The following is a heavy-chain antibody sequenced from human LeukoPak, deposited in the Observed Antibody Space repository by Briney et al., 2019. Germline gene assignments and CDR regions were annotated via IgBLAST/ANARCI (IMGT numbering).Heavy chain of an antibody. V-gene: IGHV3-7*01. J-gene: IGHJ4*02. Sequence: PGGSLRLSCAASGFTFSSYWMSWVRQAPGKGLEWVATIRQDGSQKYYVDSVKGRFTISRDNAKNSLYLQMNSLRAEDTAVYYCARGSGSVTSEVDFDYWGQGTLVTVSS. CDR3: ARGSGSVTSEVDFDY. CDR2: IRQDGSQK. CDR1: GFTFSSYW. D-gene: IGHD4-17*01.